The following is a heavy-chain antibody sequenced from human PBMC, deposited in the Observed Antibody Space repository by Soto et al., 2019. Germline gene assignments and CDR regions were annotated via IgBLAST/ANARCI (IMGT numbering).Heavy chain of an antibody. V-gene: IGHV1-58*01. CDR3: AAVDYDFWSGYLSMDV. CDR2: IVVGSGNT. J-gene: IGHJ6*02. D-gene: IGHD3-3*01. Sequence: SVKVSCKASGFTFTSSAVQWVRQARGQRLEWIGWIVVGSGNTNYAQKFQERVTITRDMSTSTAYMELSSLRSEDTAVYYCAAVDYDFWSGYLSMDVWGQGTTATVSS. CDR1: GFTFTSSA.